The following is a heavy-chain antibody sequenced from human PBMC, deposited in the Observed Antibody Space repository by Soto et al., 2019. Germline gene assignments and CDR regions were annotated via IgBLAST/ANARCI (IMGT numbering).Heavy chain of an antibody. J-gene: IGHJ4*02. V-gene: IGHV1-69*06. Sequence: SVKVSCKASRVTFSDYAIGWARQAPGQGLEWMGGIIPLSASAKVAQKFQGRVAITADKSTRTAYMELTNVRSEDTAIYYCATGLLAAAPLNYWGQGTLVTVSS. D-gene: IGHD6-13*01. CDR3: ATGLLAAAPLNY. CDR2: IIPLSASA. CDR1: RVTFSDYA.